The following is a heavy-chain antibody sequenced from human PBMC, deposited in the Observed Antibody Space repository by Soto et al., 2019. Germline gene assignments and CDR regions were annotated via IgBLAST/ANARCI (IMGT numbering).Heavy chain of an antibody. Sequence: PSETLSLTCAVSSVSISSGGYYWSWIRQHPGKGLEWIGYIYYSGNTYYNPSLKSRVTISVDTSENQFSLNLTSVTAEDTAVYYCAKTVSSIAAVFDYWGQGTLVTVSS. D-gene: IGHD6-13*01. CDR3: AKTVSSIAAVFDY. J-gene: IGHJ4*02. V-gene: IGHV4-31*11. CDR1: SVSISSGGYY. CDR2: IYYSGNT.